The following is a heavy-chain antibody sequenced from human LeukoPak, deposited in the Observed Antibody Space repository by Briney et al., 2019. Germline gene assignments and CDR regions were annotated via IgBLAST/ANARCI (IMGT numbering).Heavy chain of an antibody. CDR3: AGYGGNSF. Sequence: GGSLRLSCAASGFTFDDYAMHWVRQAPGKGLEWVSGISWNSGSIGYADSVKGRFTISRDNAKNSLYLQMNSLRAEDTAVYYCAGYGGNSFWGQGTLVTVSS. D-gene: IGHD4-23*01. V-gene: IGHV3-9*01. CDR2: ISWNSGSI. CDR1: GFTFDDYA. J-gene: IGHJ4*02.